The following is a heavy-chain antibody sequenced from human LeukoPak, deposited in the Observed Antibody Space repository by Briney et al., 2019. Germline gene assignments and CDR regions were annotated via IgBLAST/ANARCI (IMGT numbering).Heavy chain of an antibody. CDR3: ARETPEYYDILTGYYISYGMDV. CDR1: GYTFTGYY. CDR2: INPNSGGT. D-gene: IGHD3-9*01. J-gene: IGHJ6*02. Sequence: ASVKVSCKASGYTFTGYYMHWVRQAPGQGLEWMGRINPNSGGTNYAQKFQGRVTMTRDTSISTAYMELSRLRSDDTAVYYCARETPEYYDILTGYYISYGMDVWGQGTTVTVSS. V-gene: IGHV1-2*06.